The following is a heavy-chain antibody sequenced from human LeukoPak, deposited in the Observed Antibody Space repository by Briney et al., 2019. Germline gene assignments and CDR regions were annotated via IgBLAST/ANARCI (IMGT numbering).Heavy chain of an antibody. CDR2: IYSGGDT. J-gene: IGHJ4*02. V-gene: IGHV3-NL1*01. Sequence: GGSLRLSCAASGFTFSSYGMHWVRQAPGKGLEWVSVIYSGGDTYYADPVKDRFTVSRDNSENTLFLQMNSLRVEDTAVYYCTRDGSGSQGFWGQGTLVTVSS. CDR1: GFTFSSYG. D-gene: IGHD3-10*01. CDR3: TRDGSGSQGF.